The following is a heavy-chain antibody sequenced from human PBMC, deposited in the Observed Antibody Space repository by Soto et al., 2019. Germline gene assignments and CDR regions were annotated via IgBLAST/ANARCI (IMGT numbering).Heavy chain of an antibody. CDR2: MSPSSGNT. V-gene: IGHV1-8*01. D-gene: IGHD3-10*01. CDR3: ARVGGQLFGDHGMDV. Sequence: QVQLVQSGAEVKKPGASVKVSCKASGYTFTTYEINWVRQVPGQGLEWMGWMSPSSGNTGYVDQFRGGVTMTSNTSMTTAYMELSSLRSEDTAVYYCARVGGQLFGDHGMDVWGQGTTVTVSS. J-gene: IGHJ6*02. CDR1: GYTFTTYE.